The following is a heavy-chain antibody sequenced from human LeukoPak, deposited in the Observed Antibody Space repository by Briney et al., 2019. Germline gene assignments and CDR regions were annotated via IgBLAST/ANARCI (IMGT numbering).Heavy chain of an antibody. D-gene: IGHD5-18*01. CDR3: AKGANTAMN. Sequence: GGSLRLSCAASGFTFSSYAMHWVRQAPGKGLEWVAVISYDGSNKYYADSVKGRFTISRDNSKNTLYLQMNSLRAEDTAVYYCAKGANTAMNWGQGTLVTVSS. J-gene: IGHJ4*02. CDR1: GFTFSSYA. V-gene: IGHV3-30-3*01. CDR2: ISYDGSNK.